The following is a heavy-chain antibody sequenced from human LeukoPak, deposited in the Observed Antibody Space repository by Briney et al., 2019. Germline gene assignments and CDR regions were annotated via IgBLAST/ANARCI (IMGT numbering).Heavy chain of an antibody. V-gene: IGHV3-23*01. CDR1: GINLSNYG. Sequence: PGGSLRLSCAVSGINLSNYGMSWVRQAPGKGLEWVAGISDSGGRKNYADSVKGRFTISRDSPKNTLYLQMNSLRAEDTAVYFCAKRGVVIRVILVGFHKEAYYFDSWGQGALVTVSS. D-gene: IGHD3-22*01. CDR2: ISDSGGRK. CDR3: AKRGVVIRVILVGFHKEAYYFDS. J-gene: IGHJ4*02.